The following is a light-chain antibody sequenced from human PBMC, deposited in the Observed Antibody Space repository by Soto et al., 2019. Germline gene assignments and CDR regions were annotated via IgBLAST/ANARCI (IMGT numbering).Light chain of an antibody. Sequence: EIVMTQSPATLSVSPGETATLSCRASQSVGSALAWYQHKPGQAPRLLIVDASIRATGVPARFSGGGSGTEFTLPISSLQAQDFAVYYCQQYRSWPPLTFGGGTTVEIK. CDR1: QSVGSA. V-gene: IGKV3-15*01. J-gene: IGKJ4*01. CDR3: QQYRSWPPLT. CDR2: DAS.